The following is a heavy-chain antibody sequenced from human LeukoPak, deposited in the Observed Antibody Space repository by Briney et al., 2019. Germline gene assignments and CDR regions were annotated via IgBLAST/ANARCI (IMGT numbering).Heavy chain of an antibody. CDR3: ARRYNWNDEAAFDI. J-gene: IGHJ3*02. V-gene: IGHV4-59*01. D-gene: IGHD1-20*01. Sequence: SETLSLTCTVSGGSISSNYWSWIRRPPGKGLEWIGYIYYSGSTNYNPSLKSRVTISVDTSKNQFSLKLSSVTAADTAVYYCARRYNWNDEAAFDIWGQGTMVTVSS. CDR2: IYYSGST. CDR1: GGSISSNY.